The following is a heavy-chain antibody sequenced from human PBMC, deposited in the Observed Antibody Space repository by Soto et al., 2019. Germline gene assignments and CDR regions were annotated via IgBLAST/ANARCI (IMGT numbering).Heavy chain of an antibody. CDR1: GGSITAYY. D-gene: IGHD3-22*01. J-gene: IGHJ5*02. CDR2: VYSTGST. Sequence: SETLSLTCTVSGGSITAYYWSWIRQPVGEGLQWIGRVYSTGSTNYNPSLRSRVTMSVDTSQNQFFLRLSSVTAADTAVYYCARDEYYDSNNWFDHWGQGILVTVSS. V-gene: IGHV4-4*07. CDR3: ARDEYYDSNNWFDH.